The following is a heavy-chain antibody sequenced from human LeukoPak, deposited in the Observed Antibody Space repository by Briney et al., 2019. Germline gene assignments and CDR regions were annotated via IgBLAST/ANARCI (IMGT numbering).Heavy chain of an antibody. CDR1: RGTFSSYA. Sequence: ASVKVSCKASRGTFSSYAISWVRQAPGQGLEWMGRIIPILGIANYAQKFQGRVTITADKSTSTAYMELSSLRSEDTAVYYCAIKVVTDYFDYWGQGTLVTVSS. D-gene: IGHD4-23*01. J-gene: IGHJ4*02. CDR3: AIKVVTDYFDY. V-gene: IGHV1-69*04. CDR2: IIPILGIA.